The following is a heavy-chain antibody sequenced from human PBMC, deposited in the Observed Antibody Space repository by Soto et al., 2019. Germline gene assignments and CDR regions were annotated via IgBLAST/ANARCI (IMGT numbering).Heavy chain of an antibody. CDR2: IYSGGST. CDR1: GFTVSSYY. J-gene: IGHJ5*02. D-gene: IGHD3-10*01. CDR3: ARDRSSGYTWFDP. V-gene: IGHV3-53*01. Sequence: PGGSLRLSCAASGFTVSSYYMSWVRQAPGKGLEWVAVIYSGGSTYFADSVKGRFTISRDNSKNTLYLQMNSLRAEDTVVYYCARDRSSGYTWFDPWGQGTLVTVSS.